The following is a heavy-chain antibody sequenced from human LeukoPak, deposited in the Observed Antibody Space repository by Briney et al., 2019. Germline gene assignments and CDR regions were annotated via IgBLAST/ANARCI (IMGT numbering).Heavy chain of an antibody. CDR1: GFSFSNYD. CDR2: ISSSSTTM. J-gene: IGHJ4*02. CDR3: ATYDY. Sequence: GGSLRLSCAASGFSFSNYDMNWVRQAPGKGLEWISYISSSSTTMYYADSVKGRFTISRDNAKNSLSLQMDSLRDEDTAVYYCATYDYWGQGTLVTVSS. V-gene: IGHV3-48*02.